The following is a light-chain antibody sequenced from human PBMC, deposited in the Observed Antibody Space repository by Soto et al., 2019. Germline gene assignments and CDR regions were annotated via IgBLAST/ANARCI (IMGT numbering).Light chain of an antibody. V-gene: IGKV1-39*01. CDR3: QQTFITPYT. CDR1: QFITNY. CDR2: AAS. J-gene: IGKJ2*01. Sequence: DIQMTQSPSSLSASVGDRVTITCRASQFITNYLNWYQQKPGKGPRVLIFAASSLQSGVPSRFIGGGSGTDFTFTISSLQPEDFATYFCQQTFITPYTFGQGTKVDIK.